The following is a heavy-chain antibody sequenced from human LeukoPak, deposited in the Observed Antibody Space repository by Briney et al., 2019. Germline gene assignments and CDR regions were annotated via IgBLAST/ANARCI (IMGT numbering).Heavy chain of an antibody. D-gene: IGHD3-3*01. CDR1: GFTFSSYA. V-gene: IGHV3-30-3*01. CDR3: ARAQYYDPTDY. J-gene: IGHJ4*02. CDR2: ISYDGSNK. Sequence: PGRSLRLSCAASGFTFSSYATHWVRQAPGKGLEWVAVISYDGSNKYYADSVKGRFTISRDNSKNTLYLQMNSLRAEDTAVYYCARAQYYDPTDYWGQGTLVTVSS.